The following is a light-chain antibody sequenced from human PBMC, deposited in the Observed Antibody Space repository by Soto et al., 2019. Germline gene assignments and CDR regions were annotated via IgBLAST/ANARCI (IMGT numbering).Light chain of an antibody. V-gene: IGKV3-15*01. J-gene: IGKJ4*01. CDR1: QSVSSN. Sequence: EIVMTQSPATLSMSPGERATLACRASQSVSSNLAWYQQKPGQAPRLLIYGASTRATGIPARFSGSGSGTDFTLTISSLQSEAFAVYYCQQYNNWPPHTFGGGTKVEIK. CDR2: GAS. CDR3: QQYNNWPPHT.